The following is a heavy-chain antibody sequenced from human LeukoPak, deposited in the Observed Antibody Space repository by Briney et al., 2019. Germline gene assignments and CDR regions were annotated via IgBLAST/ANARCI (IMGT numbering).Heavy chain of an antibody. D-gene: IGHD3-3*01. CDR3: AGTRVTIFGVVIRGFDP. J-gene: IGHJ5*02. Sequence: PGGSLRLSCAASGFTFSSFWMHWVRQAPGKGLEWVSVIYSGGDTYYADSVKGRFTISRDNSKNTLYLQMNSLRAEDTAVYYCAGTRVTIFGVVIRGFDPWGQGTLVTVSS. CDR1: GFTFSSFW. CDR2: IYSGGDT. V-gene: IGHV3-66*01.